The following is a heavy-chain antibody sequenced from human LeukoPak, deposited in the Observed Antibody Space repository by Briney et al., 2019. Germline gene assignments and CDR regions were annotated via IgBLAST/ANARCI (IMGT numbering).Heavy chain of an antibody. CDR3: TRVGYIDEGIDY. J-gene: IGHJ4*02. V-gene: IGHV3-7*04. D-gene: IGHD5-24*01. CDR1: GFPFSNW. Sequence: GGSLRLSCVASGFPFSNWMTWVRQAPGKGLEWVANIKQDGSKKSYVDSVKGRFTISRDNAKNSLYLQMNSLRAEDTAIYYCTRVGYIDEGIDYWGQGTLVTVSS. CDR2: IKQDGSKK.